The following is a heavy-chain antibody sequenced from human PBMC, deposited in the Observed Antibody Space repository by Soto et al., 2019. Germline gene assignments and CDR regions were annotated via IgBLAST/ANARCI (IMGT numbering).Heavy chain of an antibody. D-gene: IGHD4-17*01. CDR2: IYYSGST. CDR3: ARRYGPGFDY. J-gene: IGHJ4*02. Sequence: SETLSLACTVSGGSISSYYWSWIRQPPGKGLEWIGYIYYSGSTNYNPSLKSRVTISVDTSKNQFSLKLSSVTAADTAVYYCARRYGPGFDYWGQGTLVTVSS. CDR1: GGSISSYY. V-gene: IGHV4-59*08.